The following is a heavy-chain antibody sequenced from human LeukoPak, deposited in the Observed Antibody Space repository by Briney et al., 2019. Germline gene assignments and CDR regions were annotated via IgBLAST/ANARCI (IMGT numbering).Heavy chain of an antibody. CDR3: AREVWGPEY. Sequence: GGSLRLSCAASGFTFTKYWMTWVRQAPGKGLEWVGNIKQDGSDKNYMDSVKGRFTISRDNTKNSVYLQMSSLRAEDTAVYYCAREVWGPEYWGQGTLVTISS. J-gene: IGHJ4*02. V-gene: IGHV3-7*01. CDR1: GFTFTKYW. D-gene: IGHD1-14*01. CDR2: IKQDGSDK.